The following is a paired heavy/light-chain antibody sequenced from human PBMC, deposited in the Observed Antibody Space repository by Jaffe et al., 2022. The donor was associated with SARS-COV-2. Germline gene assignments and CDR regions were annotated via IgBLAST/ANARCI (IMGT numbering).Heavy chain of an antibody. CDR2: LNGDGSST. Sequence: EVQLVESGGGLVQPGGSLRLSCAASGFTFRSYWMHWVRQVPGKGLVWVSRLNGDGSSTSYADSVKGRFTVSRDNVENTLHLQMNSLRAEDTAVYYCAGASWGRNAMDVWGQGTTVTVSS. CDR3: AGASWGRNAMDV. J-gene: IGHJ6*02. V-gene: IGHV3-74*01. D-gene: IGHD3-16*01. CDR1: GFTFRSYW.
Light chain of an antibody. Sequence: QSVLTQPPSASGTPGQRVTISCSGSSSNIGTNTVNWYQQLPGTAPKLLIYSNNQRPSGVPDRFSGSKSGTSASLAISGLQSEDEADYYCASWDASLSALVFGGGTKLTVL. CDR3: ASWDASLSALV. J-gene: IGLJ3*02. CDR2: SNN. CDR1: SSNIGTNT. V-gene: IGLV1-44*01.